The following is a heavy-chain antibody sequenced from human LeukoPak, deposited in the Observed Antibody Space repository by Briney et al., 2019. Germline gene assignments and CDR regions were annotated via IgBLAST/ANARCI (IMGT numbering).Heavy chain of an antibody. CDR3: ARDRYGDGFAHLDC. V-gene: IGHV1-2*02. D-gene: IGHD5-24*01. J-gene: IGHJ4*02. CDR1: VYTFTSYA. Sequence: GASVKVSCKASVYTFTSYAIHWVRQAPGQGLEWMGWITPNGGTNYPQKCQGRVAITWDKSITTAYMDLSRLTSDDTAVYYCARDRYGDGFAHLDCWGQGALVTVSS. CDR2: ITPNGGT.